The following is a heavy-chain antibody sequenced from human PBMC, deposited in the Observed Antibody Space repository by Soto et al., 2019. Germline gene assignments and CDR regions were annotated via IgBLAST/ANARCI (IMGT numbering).Heavy chain of an antibody. CDR1: GYSISSGYY. J-gene: IGHJ4*02. Sequence: SETLSLTCAVSGYSISSGYYWGWIRQPPGKGLEWIGSIYHSGSTYYNPSLKSRVTISVDTSKNQFSLKLSSVTAADTAVYYCARACGGDCYSAGNYFDYWGQGTLVTVSS. CDR3: ARACGGDCYSAGNYFDY. D-gene: IGHD2-21*02. V-gene: IGHV4-38-2*01. CDR2: IYHSGST.